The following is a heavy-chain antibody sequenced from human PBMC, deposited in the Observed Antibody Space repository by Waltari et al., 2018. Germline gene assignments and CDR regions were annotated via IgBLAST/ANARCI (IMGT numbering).Heavy chain of an antibody. J-gene: IGHJ4*02. CDR3: ATLSRDSNLPSSFDY. CDR2: IYTSGST. V-gene: IGHV4-4*07. Sequence: QVQLQESGPGLVKPSETLSLTCTVSGGSISSYYWSWIRPPAGKGLEWIGRIYTSGSTNYNPSLKSRVTMTEDTSTDTAYMELSSLRSEDTAVYYCATLSRDSNLPSSFDYWGQGTLVTVSS. CDR1: GGSISSYY. D-gene: IGHD3-22*01.